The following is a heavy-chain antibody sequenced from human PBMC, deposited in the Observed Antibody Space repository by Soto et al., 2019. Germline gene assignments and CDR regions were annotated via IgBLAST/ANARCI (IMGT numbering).Heavy chain of an antibody. Sequence: PGGSLRHSCAASGVTFSSYSMNWVRQAPGKGLEWVSSISSSSSYIYYADSVKGRFTISRDNAKNSLYLQMNSLRAEDTAVYYCARDQETYYDILTGFYYYYGMDVWGQGTTVTVSS. V-gene: IGHV3-21*01. J-gene: IGHJ6*02. D-gene: IGHD3-9*01. CDR1: GVTFSSYS. CDR2: ISSSSSYI. CDR3: ARDQETYYDILTGFYYYYGMDV.